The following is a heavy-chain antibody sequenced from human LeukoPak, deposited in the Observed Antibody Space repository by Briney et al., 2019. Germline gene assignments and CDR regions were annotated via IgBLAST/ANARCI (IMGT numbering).Heavy chain of an antibody. D-gene: IGHD1-26*01. V-gene: IGHV3-74*01. J-gene: IGHJ6*03. Sequence: GGSLRLSCVASGFTFSTQWMHWVRQGPGKGLVWVSRINSDGSGTSYADSVEGRSTISRDNAKNTLYLEMNSLRAEDTAIYYCARDRSGSNYYLDVWGKGTTVTVSS. CDR1: GFTFSTQW. CDR2: INSDGSGT. CDR3: ARDRSGSNYYLDV.